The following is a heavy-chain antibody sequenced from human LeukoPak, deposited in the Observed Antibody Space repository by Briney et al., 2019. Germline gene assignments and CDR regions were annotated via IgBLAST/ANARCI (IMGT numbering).Heavy chain of an antibody. D-gene: IGHD3-10*01. CDR2: SRNEANAYTT. J-gene: IGHJ2*01. CDR1: GFTLSDHY. Sequence: GGSLRLSCAASGFTLSDHYIDWVRQAPGKGLEWVGRSRNEANAYTTDYAASVKGRFTISRDDSKNSLYLQMNSLKTEDTAVYYCARVNGVYWYFDLWGRGTLVTLSS. CDR3: ARVNGVYWYFDL. V-gene: IGHV3-72*01.